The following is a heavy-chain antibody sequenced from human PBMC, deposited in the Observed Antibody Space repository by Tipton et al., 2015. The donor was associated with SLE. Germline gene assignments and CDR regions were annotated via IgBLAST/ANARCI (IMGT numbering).Heavy chain of an antibody. CDR1: GASISDTTYF. Sequence: TLSLTCTVSGASISDTTYFWGWIRQPPGEGLQWIGSIYYGGSTFYYPSLKSRVTISVDTSKNQFSLKLSSVTAADTAVYYCARGDSNGYFAYWGQGTLVTVSS. CDR3: ARGDSNGYFAY. D-gene: IGHD3-22*01. J-gene: IGHJ4*02. CDR2: IYYGGST. V-gene: IGHV4-39*07.